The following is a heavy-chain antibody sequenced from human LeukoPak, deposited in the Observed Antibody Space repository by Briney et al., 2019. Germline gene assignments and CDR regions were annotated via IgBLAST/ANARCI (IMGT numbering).Heavy chain of an antibody. D-gene: IGHD3-22*01. CDR2: IHPGSSNT. J-gene: IGHJ3*02. Sequence: GESLKISCKGSGYVFTNYWMAWVRQVPEKGLEWMGIIHPGSSNTKYGPSFQGQVAISADKSISTAYLHWNNLRASDTAMYYCASHYETSGHFGFDIWGQGTMVTV. CDR3: ASHYETSGHFGFDI. V-gene: IGHV5-51*01. CDR1: GYVFTNYW.